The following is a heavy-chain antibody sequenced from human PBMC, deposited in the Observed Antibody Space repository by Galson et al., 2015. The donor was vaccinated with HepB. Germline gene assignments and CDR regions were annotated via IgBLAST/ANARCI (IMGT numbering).Heavy chain of an antibody. CDR3: ARDYYDRDYFDY. CDR2: ISYDGSNK. CDR1: GFTFSSYG. V-gene: IGHV3-30*03. J-gene: IGHJ4*02. D-gene: IGHD3-22*01. Sequence: SLRLSCAASGFTFSSYGMHWVRQAPGKGLEWVAVISYDGSNKYYADSVKGRFTISRDNSKNTLYLQMNSLRAEDTAVYYCARDYYDRDYFDYWGQGTLVTVSS.